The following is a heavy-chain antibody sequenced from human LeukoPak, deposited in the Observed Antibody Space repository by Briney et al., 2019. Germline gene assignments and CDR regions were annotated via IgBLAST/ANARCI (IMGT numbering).Heavy chain of an antibody. CDR3: AGSYKIAAAGINY. D-gene: IGHD6-13*01. V-gene: IGHV4-39*07. J-gene: IGHJ4*02. Sequence: SETLSLTCTVSGGSISSSTNYWGWIRQPPGKGLEWIGSINHSGSTNYNPSLKSRVTISVDTSKNQFSLKLSSVTAADTAVYYCAGSYKIAAAGINYWGQGTLVTVSS. CDR2: INHSGST. CDR1: GGSISSSTNY.